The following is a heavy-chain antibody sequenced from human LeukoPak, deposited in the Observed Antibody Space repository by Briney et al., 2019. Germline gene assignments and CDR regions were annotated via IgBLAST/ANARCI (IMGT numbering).Heavy chain of an antibody. J-gene: IGHJ4*02. CDR2: IYSGGST. D-gene: IGHD3-10*01. Sequence: GGSLRLSCAASGFAVSSNYMSWVRQAPGKGLEWVSVIYSGGSTYYADSVKGRFTISRDNSKNTLYLQMNSLRAEDTAVYYCARYDGGSGPFDYWGQGTLVTVSS. V-gene: IGHV3-66*01. CDR1: GFAVSSNY. CDR3: ARYDGGSGPFDY.